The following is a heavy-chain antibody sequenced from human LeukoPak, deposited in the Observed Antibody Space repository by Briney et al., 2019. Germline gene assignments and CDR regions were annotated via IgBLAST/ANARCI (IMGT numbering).Heavy chain of an antibody. V-gene: IGHV3-11*06. CDR3: ARDQVTTVTTQWGSYAFDI. J-gene: IGHJ3*02. D-gene: IGHD4-17*01. CDR2: ISSSTTYT. Sequence: GGSLRLSCAASGFTFSDYYMSWIRQAPGKGLEWVSYISSSTTYTNYADSVKGRFTISRDNAKNSLYLQLNSLRADDTAVYYCARDQVTTVTTQWGSYAFDIWGQGTMVTVSS. CDR1: GFTFSDYY.